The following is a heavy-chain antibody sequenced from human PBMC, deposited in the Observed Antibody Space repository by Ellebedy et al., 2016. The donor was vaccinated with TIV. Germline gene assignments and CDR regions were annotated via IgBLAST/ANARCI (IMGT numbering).Heavy chain of an antibody. Sequence: MPSETLSLTCAVPGGPVSNYYWSWVRQPPGKGLEWIGCISDTGSTNYNPSLKGRVNIERDTAKNKNSVKLNSVTAADTAVYYCAKRGYLDLWGRGTLVTVSS. CDR1: GGPVSNYY. V-gene: IGHV4-59*08. CDR2: ISDTGST. J-gene: IGHJ2*01. CDR3: AKRGYLDL.